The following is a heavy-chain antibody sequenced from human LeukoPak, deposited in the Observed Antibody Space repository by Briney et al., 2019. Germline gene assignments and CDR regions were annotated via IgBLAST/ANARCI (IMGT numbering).Heavy chain of an antibody. D-gene: IGHD3-10*01. CDR1: GFTFSSYA. CDR3: ARDRPYGSGSCLDY. CDR2: ISYDGSNK. Sequence: GGSLRLSCAASGFTFSSYAMHWVRQAPGKGLEWVAVISYDGSNKYYADSVKGRFTISRDNSKNTLYLQMNSLRAEDTAVYYCARDRPYGSGSCLDYWGQGTLVTVSS. V-gene: IGHV3-30-3*01. J-gene: IGHJ4*02.